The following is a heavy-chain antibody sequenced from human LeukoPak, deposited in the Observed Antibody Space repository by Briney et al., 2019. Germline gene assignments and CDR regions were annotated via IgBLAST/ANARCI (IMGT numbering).Heavy chain of an antibody. CDR1: GFTFSSYA. Sequence: PGGSLRPSCAASGFTFSSYAMSWVRQAPGKGLEWVSAISGSGGSTYYADSVKGRFTISRDNSKNTLYLQMNSLRAEDTAVYYCGKAGQWLARIDIDYWGQGTLVSVSS. J-gene: IGHJ4*02. CDR3: GKAGQWLARIDIDY. CDR2: ISGSGGST. D-gene: IGHD6-19*01. V-gene: IGHV3-23*01.